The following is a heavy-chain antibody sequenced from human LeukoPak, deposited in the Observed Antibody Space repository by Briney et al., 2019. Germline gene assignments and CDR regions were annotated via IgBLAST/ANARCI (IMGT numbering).Heavy chain of an antibody. V-gene: IGHV4-34*01. J-gene: IGHJ5*02. CDR3: ATLRGKRLDP. CDR2: INHSGST. Sequence: PSQTLSLTCAVYGGSFSGFYWSWIRHPPRKGLEWIGEINHSGSTNYNPSPRSRVTISVDTSKNQFSLKLSSVTAADTAVYYCATLRGKRLDPWGQGTLVTVSS. CDR1: GGSFSGFY. D-gene: IGHD3-10*01.